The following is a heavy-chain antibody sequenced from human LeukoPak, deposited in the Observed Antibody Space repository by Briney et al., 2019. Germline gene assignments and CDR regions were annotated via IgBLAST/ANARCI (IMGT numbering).Heavy chain of an antibody. CDR2: IGPTGSDR. Sequence: GGSLRLSCTASGLTFSTSGFNWVRQAPGKGLEWVASIGPTGSDRYHADSIKGRFTISRDNANNFLYLQMNSLRAEDTAVYYCATETDGRHYDYWGQGTLLTVSS. CDR1: GLTFSTSG. V-gene: IGHV3-21*06. D-gene: IGHD5-24*01. J-gene: IGHJ4*02. CDR3: ATETDGRHYDY.